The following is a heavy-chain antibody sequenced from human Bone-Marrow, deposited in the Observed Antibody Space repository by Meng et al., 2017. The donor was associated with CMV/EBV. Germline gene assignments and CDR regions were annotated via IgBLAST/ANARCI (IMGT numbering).Heavy chain of an antibody. J-gene: IGHJ4*02. Sequence: SRGYLSSGDYYWRWIRQPPGKGLEWIGYIYYNGNTYYNPSLKSRVTISVDTSKNQFSLKLSSVTAADTAVYYCARYQLLGGYYFDYWGQGTLVTVSS. D-gene: IGHD2-2*01. CDR1: RGYLSSGDYY. CDR3: ARYQLLGGYYFDY. V-gene: IGHV4-30-4*08. CDR2: IYYNGNT.